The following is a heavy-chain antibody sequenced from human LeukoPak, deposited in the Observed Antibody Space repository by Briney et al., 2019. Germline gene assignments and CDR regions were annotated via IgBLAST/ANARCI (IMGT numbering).Heavy chain of an antibody. CDR2: IYHSGST. V-gene: IGHV4-38-2*02. J-gene: IGHJ4*02. CDR3: ARDRHYDFWSGSADYFDY. CDR1: GYSISSGYY. Sequence: SETLPLTCAVSGYSISSGYYWGWIRQPPGKGLEWIGSIYHSGSTYYNPSLKSRVTISVDTSKNQFSLKLSSVTAADTAVYYCARDRHYDFWSGSADYFDYWGQGTLVTVS. D-gene: IGHD3-3*01.